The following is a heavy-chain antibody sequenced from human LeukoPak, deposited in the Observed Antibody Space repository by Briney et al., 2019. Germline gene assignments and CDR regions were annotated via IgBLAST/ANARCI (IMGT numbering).Heavy chain of an antibody. CDR1: GYSFTSYW. CDR2: IYPGDSDT. CDR3: ARTASIQMGGFDY. Sequence: HGESLKISCKGSGYSFTSYWIGWVRQMPGKGLEWMGIIYPGDSDTRYSPSFQGQVTISADKSISTAYLQWSSLKASDTAMYYCARTASIQMGGFDYWGQGTLVTVSS. V-gene: IGHV5-51*01. J-gene: IGHJ4*02. D-gene: IGHD2-21*01.